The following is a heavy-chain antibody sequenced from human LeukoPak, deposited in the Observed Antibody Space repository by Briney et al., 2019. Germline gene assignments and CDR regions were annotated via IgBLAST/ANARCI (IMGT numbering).Heavy chain of an antibody. CDR1: GFTFSSYS. J-gene: IGHJ3*02. Sequence: GGSLRLSCAASGFTFSSYSMNWVRQAPGKGLEWVSSISSSSSYIYYADSVKGRFTISRDNAKNSLYLQMNSLRAEDTAVYYCARDIDFWSGYSTHPEAFDIWGQGTMVTVSS. V-gene: IGHV3-21*01. D-gene: IGHD3-3*01. CDR3: ARDIDFWSGYSTHPEAFDI. CDR2: ISSSSSYI.